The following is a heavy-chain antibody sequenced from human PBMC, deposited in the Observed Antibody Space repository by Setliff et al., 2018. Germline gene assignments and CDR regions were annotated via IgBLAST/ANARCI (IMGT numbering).Heavy chain of an antibody. V-gene: IGHV4-38-2*01. Sequence: PSETLSLTCAVSGASINNGHYWGWIRQPPGKGLEWIATIYHRGRKYYNPSLQSRVSVSLDTSKNHFSLRLTSMTAADTAVYYCATPGRDDLDSPFEPFDIWGQGTMVTVSS. D-gene: IGHD3-3*01. J-gene: IGHJ3*02. CDR1: GASINNGHY. CDR3: ATPGRDDLDSPFEPFDI. CDR2: IYHRGRK.